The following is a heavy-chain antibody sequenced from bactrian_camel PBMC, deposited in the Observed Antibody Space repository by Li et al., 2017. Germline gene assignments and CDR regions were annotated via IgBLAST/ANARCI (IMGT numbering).Heavy chain of an antibody. V-gene: IGHV3S40*01. CDR2: IYTAAGNA. D-gene: IGHD2*01. CDR1: GYDYSPNY. CDR3: AATRGPLPVRSALEEGRYNY. J-gene: IGHJ4*01. Sequence: DVQLVESGGGSAQAGGSLRLSCVASGYDYSPNYMVMGWFRQGTGKEREGLAAIYTAAGNAFAADSVKGRFTISQDDANNTVYLQMDSLKPEDTATYYCAATRGPLPVRSALEEGRYNYWGQGTQV.